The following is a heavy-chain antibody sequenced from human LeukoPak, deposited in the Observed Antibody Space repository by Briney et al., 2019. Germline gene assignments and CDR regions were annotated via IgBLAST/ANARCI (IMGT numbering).Heavy chain of an antibody. CDR2: THYSGST. CDR1: GGSISSYY. J-gene: IGHJ4*02. V-gene: IGHV4-59*08. Sequence: SETLSLTCTVSGGSISSYYWSWIRQPPGKGLEWIGYTHYSGSTKYNPSLKSRLTISVDTSKNQFSLKLNSVTAADTAVYFCARRAYSAAYWKHFDYWGQGTLVTVSS. D-gene: IGHD1-1*01. CDR3: ARRAYSAAYWKHFDY.